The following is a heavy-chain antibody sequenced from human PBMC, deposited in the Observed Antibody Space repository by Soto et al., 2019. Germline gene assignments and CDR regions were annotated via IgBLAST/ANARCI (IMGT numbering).Heavy chain of an antibody. V-gene: IGHV5-51*01. D-gene: IGHD6-13*01. CDR3: ARTSAAGKYYNGMDV. J-gene: IGHJ6*02. CDR1: GYSFTSYW. CDR2: IYPGDSDT. Sequence: GESLKISCKGSGYSFTSYWIGWVRQMPGKGLEWMGIIYPGDSDTRYSPSFQGQVTISADKSISTAYLQWSSLKASDTAMYYCARTSAAGKYYNGMDVWGQATTVTV.